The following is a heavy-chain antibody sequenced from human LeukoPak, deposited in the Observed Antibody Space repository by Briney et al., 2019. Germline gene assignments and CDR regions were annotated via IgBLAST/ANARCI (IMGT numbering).Heavy chain of an antibody. D-gene: IGHD3-10*01. CDR1: GYTFTGYY. Sequence: ALVKVSCKASGYTFTGYYMHWVRQAPGQGLEWMGWINPNSGGTNYAQKFQGRVTMTRDTSVSTAYMELSRLRSDDTAVYYCARGRPDGSGSYYKFDPWGQGTLVTVSS. V-gene: IGHV1-2*02. J-gene: IGHJ5*02. CDR2: INPNSGGT. CDR3: ARGRPDGSGSYYKFDP.